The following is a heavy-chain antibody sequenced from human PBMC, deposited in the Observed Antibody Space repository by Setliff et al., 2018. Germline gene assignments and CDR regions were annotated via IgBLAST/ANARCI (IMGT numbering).Heavy chain of an antibody. CDR3: SRLVRFCIRTSCQRLSGGDF. D-gene: IGHD2-2*01. Sequence: ASVKVSCKASGYTFSDYGIAWVRQAPGQGLEWMGWISAHTGNTFYSPKFHGRLTLTTDTSTRTAYMQLRSLDSDDTAVYYCSRLVRFCIRTSCQRLSGGDFWGQGTLITVSS. J-gene: IGHJ4*02. V-gene: IGHV1-18*01. CDR2: ISAHTGNT. CDR1: GYTFSDYG.